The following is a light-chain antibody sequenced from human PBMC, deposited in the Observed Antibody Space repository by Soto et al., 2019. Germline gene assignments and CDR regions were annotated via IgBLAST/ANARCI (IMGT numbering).Light chain of an antibody. CDR2: CAS. CDR1: QSVSSN. Sequence: EIVMKQSPATPSVSPGERATLSSSASQSVSSNFAWYQQTPGQAPRLLIYCASTRDTGIPARFSGSGSGTEFTLTISSLQAEDFAVYYCQQYRTWPLTFGGGTKVEIK. J-gene: IGKJ4*01. V-gene: IGKV3-15*01. CDR3: QQYRTWPLT.